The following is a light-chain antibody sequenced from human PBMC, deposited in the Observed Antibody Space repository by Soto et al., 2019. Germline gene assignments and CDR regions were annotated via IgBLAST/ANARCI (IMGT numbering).Light chain of an antibody. CDR2: DAS. V-gene: IGKV3-15*01. CDR1: QSVSSK. J-gene: IGKJ1*01. CDR3: QQYNNWPRT. Sequence: EIVMSQSPCTLSVYTGERVTLSCRASQSVSSKLVWYQRKPGQTPRLLIYDASTRATGMPGRFSGSGSGSEFTLTISSLQSEDFAVYYCQQYNNWPRTFGQGTKV.